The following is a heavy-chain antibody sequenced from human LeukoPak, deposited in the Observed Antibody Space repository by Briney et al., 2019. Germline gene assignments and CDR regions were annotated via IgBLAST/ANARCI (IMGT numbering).Heavy chain of an antibody. Sequence: ASVKVSCKASGGTFSSYAISWVRQAPGQGLEWVGGIIPIFGTANYAQKFQGRVTITADESTSTAYMELSSLRSEDTAVYYCARNAKSDCSGGSCSLFDYYYYGMDVWGQGTTVTVSS. CDR2: IIPIFGTA. CDR3: ARNAKSDCSGGSCSLFDYYYYGMDV. CDR1: GGTFSSYA. D-gene: IGHD2-15*01. V-gene: IGHV1-69*13. J-gene: IGHJ6*02.